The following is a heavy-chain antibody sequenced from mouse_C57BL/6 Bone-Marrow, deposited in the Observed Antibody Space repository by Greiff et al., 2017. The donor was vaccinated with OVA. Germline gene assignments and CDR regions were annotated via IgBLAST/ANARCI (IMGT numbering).Heavy chain of an antibody. V-gene: IGHV5-9*01. J-gene: IGHJ4*01. D-gene: IGHD2-3*01. CDR3: ASTLSSYSIDY. Sequence: EVKVVESGGGLVKPGGSLKLSCAASGFTFSSYTMSWVRQTPEKRLEWVATISGGGGNTYYPDSVKGRFTISRDNAKNTLYLQMSSLWSEYTALYYCASTLSSYSIDYWGQGTSVTVSS. CDR1: GFTFSSYT. CDR2: ISGGGGNT.